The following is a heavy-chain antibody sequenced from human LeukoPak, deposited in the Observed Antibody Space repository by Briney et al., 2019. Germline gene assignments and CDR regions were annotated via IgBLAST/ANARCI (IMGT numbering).Heavy chain of an antibody. D-gene: IGHD6-19*01. Sequence: GGSLRLSCAASGFTFDDYAMHWVRQAPGKGLEWVSLISGDGGSTYYADSVKGRFTISRDNSKNSLYLQMNSLRNEDTALYYCASIAVAGTANFDYWGQGTLVTVSS. V-gene: IGHV3-43*02. J-gene: IGHJ4*02. CDR3: ASIAVAGTANFDY. CDR2: ISGDGGST. CDR1: GFTFDDYA.